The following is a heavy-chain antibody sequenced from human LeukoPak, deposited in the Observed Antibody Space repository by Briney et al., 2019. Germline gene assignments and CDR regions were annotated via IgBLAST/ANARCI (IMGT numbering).Heavy chain of an antibody. Sequence: GESPKISCKGSGYSFTSYWIGWARQMPGKGLEWMGIIYPGDSDTRYSPSFQGQVTISADKSISTAYLQWSSLKASDTAMYYCATAIGYCSGGSCPYFDYWGQGALVTVSS. J-gene: IGHJ4*02. CDR2: IYPGDSDT. CDR3: ATAIGYCSGGSCPYFDY. CDR1: GYSFTSYW. D-gene: IGHD2-15*01. V-gene: IGHV5-51*01.